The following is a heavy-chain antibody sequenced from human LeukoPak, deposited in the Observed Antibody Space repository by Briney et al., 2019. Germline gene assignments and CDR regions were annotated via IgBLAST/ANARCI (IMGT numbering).Heavy chain of an antibody. D-gene: IGHD1-1*01. J-gene: IGHJ3*02. CDR2: IFPDDSDT. Sequence: GESLKISCKDSGYTFTSYWIGWVRQMPGKGLEWMGIIFPDDSDTRYSPSFQGQVTISADKSISTAYLQWSSLKASDTAMYYCAGGGGVQVERRPGEFGAFDIWGQGTLVTVSS. CDR1: GYTFTSYW. V-gene: IGHV5-51*01. CDR3: AGGGGVQVERRPGEFGAFDI.